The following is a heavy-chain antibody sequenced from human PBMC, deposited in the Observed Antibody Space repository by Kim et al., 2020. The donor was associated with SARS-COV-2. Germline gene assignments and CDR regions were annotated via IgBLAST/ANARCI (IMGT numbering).Heavy chain of an antibody. CDR3: ARADYYDSRSYFPLFDY. D-gene: IGHD3-10*01. Sequence: QGRVTIPRDTSASTAYVELSSLRSEDTAVYYCARADYYDSRSYFPLFDYWGQGTLVTVSS. V-gene: IGHV1-3*01. J-gene: IGHJ4*02.